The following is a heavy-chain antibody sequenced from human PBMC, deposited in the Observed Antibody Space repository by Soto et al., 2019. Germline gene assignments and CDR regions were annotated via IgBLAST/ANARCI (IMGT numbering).Heavy chain of an antibody. CDR2: INNSGST. J-gene: IGHJ4*02. D-gene: IGHD2-8*02. Sequence: QVQLQQWGAGLLKPSETLSLTCAVYGGSFSGYYWTWIRQPPGTGLEWIGEINNSGSTNYNPSFKSRVTISVDTSKNQFSLKLTSVTAADTAVYYCARDKITGLFDYWGQGTLVTVSS. V-gene: IGHV4-34*01. CDR1: GGSFSGYY. CDR3: ARDKITGLFDY.